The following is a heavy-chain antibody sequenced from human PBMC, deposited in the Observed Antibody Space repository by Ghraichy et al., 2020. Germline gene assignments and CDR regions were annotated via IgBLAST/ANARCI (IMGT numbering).Heavy chain of an antibody. V-gene: IGHV4-61*01. Sequence: SETLSLTCTVSGGSVSSGSYYWSWIRQPPGKGLEWIGYIYYSGSTNYNPSLKSRVTISVDTSKNQFSLKLSSVTAADTAVYYCARGVDSLVTIFGVVTLYGMDVWGQGTTVTVSS. CDR3: ARGVDSLVTIFGVVTLYGMDV. CDR1: GGSVSSGSYY. D-gene: IGHD3-3*01. J-gene: IGHJ6*02. CDR2: IYYSGST.